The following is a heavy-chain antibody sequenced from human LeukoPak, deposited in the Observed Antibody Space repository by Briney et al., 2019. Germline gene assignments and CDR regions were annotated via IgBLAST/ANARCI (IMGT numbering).Heavy chain of an antibody. CDR3: ARGTVLVVITSFEP. D-gene: IGHD3-22*01. CDR1: GGSISSGDYY. Sequence: SEALSLTCTVSGGSISSGDYYWSWIRQPPGKGLEWIGYIYYSGSTYYNPSLKSRVTISVDTSKNQFSLKLSSVTAADTAVYYCARGTVLVVITSFEPWGKGTLVTVSS. J-gene: IGHJ5*02. CDR2: IYYSGST. V-gene: IGHV4-30-4*08.